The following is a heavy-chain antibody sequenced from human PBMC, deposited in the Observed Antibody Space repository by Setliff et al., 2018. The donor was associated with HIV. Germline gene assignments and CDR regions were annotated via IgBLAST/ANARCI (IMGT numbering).Heavy chain of an antibody. V-gene: IGHV4-59*05. CDR3: ASRPWGAAAGSRYGMDV. CDR1: GGSISSHY. J-gene: IGHJ6*02. CDR2: IYYSGST. Sequence: SETLSLTCTVSGGSISSHYWSWIRQPPGKGLEWIGSIYYSGSTYYNPSLKSRVTISVDTSKNQFSLKLSSMTAADTAVYYCASRPWGAAAGSRYGMDVWGLGTTVTVSS. D-gene: IGHD6-13*01.